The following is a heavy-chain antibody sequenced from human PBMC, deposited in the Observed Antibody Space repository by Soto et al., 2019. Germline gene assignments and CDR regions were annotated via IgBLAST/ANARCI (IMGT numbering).Heavy chain of an antibody. V-gene: IGHV3-73*01. Sequence: GGSLRLSCAASGYTFSDSAMHWVRQASGKGLEWVGRIRSKANSYATVYAASVKGRFTISRDDSKNTAYLQMNSLKTEDTAVYYCARLWSEREPNFDYWGQGTLVTVSS. CDR1: GYTFSDSA. D-gene: IGHD1-26*01. CDR3: ARLWSEREPNFDY. CDR2: IRSKANSYAT. J-gene: IGHJ4*02.